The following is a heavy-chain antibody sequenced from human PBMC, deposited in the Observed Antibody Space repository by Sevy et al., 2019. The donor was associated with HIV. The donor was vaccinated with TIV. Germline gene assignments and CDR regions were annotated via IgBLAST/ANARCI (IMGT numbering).Heavy chain of an antibody. V-gene: IGHV3-7*01. Sequence: GGSLRRSCAASGFTFSANWMNWVRQAPGKGLEWVTNIKGDGSDKHYVDSVEGRFTISRDNAKNFLYPQMNGLRVEDTAVYYWAHETFGRFKSWGQGTLVTVSS. CDR3: AHETFGRFKS. J-gene: IGHJ4*02. CDR1: GFTFSANW. CDR2: IKGDGSDK. D-gene: IGHD3-16*01.